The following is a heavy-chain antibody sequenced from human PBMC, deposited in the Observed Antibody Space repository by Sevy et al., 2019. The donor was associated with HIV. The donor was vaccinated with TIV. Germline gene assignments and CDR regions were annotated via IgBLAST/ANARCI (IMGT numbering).Heavy chain of an antibody. J-gene: IGHJ4*02. CDR1: GFTFSDHY. CDR2: TRNKADGYTT. D-gene: IGHD6-13*01. Sequence: GGSLRLSCVASGFTFSDHYMEWVRQAPGKGLEWVGRTRNKADGYTTEYAAFVKGRFTISRDESKNSLYVQMNSLKAEGTAIYCSATHAGIAAAGRVFDYWGQGTLVSVSS. V-gene: IGHV3-72*01. CDR3: ATHAGIAAAGRVFDY.